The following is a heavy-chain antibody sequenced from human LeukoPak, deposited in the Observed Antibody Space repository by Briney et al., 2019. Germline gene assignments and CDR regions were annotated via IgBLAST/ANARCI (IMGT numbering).Heavy chain of an antibody. D-gene: IGHD3-16*01. J-gene: IGHJ3*01. V-gene: IGHV4-59*08. Sequence: SETLSLTCTVSGGSISSYYWSWIRQPPGKGLEWIGNIYYSGSTNYNPSLKSRVTISVSTSKNQFSLKLSSVTAADTAVYYCARHVGLGDAFDLWGQGTMVTVSS. CDR2: IYYSGST. CDR1: GGSISSYY. CDR3: ARHVGLGDAFDL.